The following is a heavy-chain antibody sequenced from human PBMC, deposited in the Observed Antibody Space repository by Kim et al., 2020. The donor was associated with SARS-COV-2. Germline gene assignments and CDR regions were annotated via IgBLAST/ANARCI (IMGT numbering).Heavy chain of an antibody. CDR3: AKGPNRMDV. J-gene: IGHJ6*02. CDR1: GFNINNFV. V-gene: IGHV3-23*01. CDR2: LPAGGSMA. Sequence: AGSLRLSCAASGFNINNFVMNWVRQAPGKGLEWVLSLPAGGSMAYYADSVKSRFTVSRDTAKNTLSLHLSSLTADDTAVYYCAKGPNRMDVWGQGTTVTVSS.